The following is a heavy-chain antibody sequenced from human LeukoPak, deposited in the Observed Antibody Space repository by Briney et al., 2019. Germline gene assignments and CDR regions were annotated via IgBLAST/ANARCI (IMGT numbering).Heavy chain of an antibody. CDR1: GGTFSSYA. Sequence: SVKVSCKASGGTFSSYAISWVRQAPGQGLEWMGRIIPILGIANYAQKFQGRVTITADKSTGTAYMELSSLRSEDTAVYYCAREDMTTVTPASFDYWGQGTLVTVSS. CDR2: IIPILGIA. CDR3: AREDMTTVTPASFDY. D-gene: IGHD4-17*01. V-gene: IGHV1-69*04. J-gene: IGHJ4*02.